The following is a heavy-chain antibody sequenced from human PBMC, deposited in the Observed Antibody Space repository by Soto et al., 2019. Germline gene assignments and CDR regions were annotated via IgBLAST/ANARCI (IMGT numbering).Heavy chain of an antibody. CDR1: GGSISSYY. J-gene: IGHJ4*02. D-gene: IGHD3-22*01. CDR2: IYYSGST. V-gene: IGHV4-59*08. Sequence: PSETLSLTCTVSGGSISSYYWSWIRQPPGKGLEWIGYIYYSGSTNYNPSLKSRVTISVDTSKNQFSLKLSSVTAADTAVYYCARHWGYSSDYWGQGTLVTVSS. CDR3: ARHWGYSSDY.